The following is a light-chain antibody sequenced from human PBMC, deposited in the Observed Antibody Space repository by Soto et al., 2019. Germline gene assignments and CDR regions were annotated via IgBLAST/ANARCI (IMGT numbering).Light chain of an antibody. CDR3: CSYTTSSTWV. J-gene: IGLJ3*02. CDR1: NSNVCSYDY. V-gene: IGLV2-14*01. Sequence: QSALTQPASVSGSPGQSITIACTATNSNVCSYDYVSLYQQHPGKVPKLIIYDVTYRPSGVSYRFSGSKSGNTASLTISGLQAEDEADYYCCSYTTSSTWVFGGGTKLTLL. CDR2: DVT.